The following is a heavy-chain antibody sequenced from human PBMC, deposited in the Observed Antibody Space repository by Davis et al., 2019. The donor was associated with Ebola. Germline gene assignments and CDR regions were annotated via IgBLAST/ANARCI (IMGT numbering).Heavy chain of an antibody. Sequence: SETLSLTCAVYGGSFSGYYWSWIRQPPGKGLERIGEIYHSGSTNYNPSLKSRVTISVDKSKNQFSLKLSSVTAADTAVYYCARHSYDILTGYSPFDYWGQGTLVTVSS. D-gene: IGHD3-9*01. CDR2: IYHSGST. J-gene: IGHJ4*02. CDR1: GGSFSGYY. V-gene: IGHV4-34*01. CDR3: ARHSYDILTGYSPFDY.